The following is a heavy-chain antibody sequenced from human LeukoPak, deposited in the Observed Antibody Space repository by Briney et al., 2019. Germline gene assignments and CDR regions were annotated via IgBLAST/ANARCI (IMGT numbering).Heavy chain of an antibody. CDR1: GFTFSSYG. D-gene: IGHD2-2*01. V-gene: IGHV3-30*18. CDR3: AKSRGCSSTSCLVDY. J-gene: IGHJ4*02. Sequence: GGSLRLSCAASGFTFSSYGMHWVRQAPGKGLEWVAVMSYDGSNKYYADSVKGRFTISRDNSKNTLYLQMNSLRAEDTAVYYCAKSRGCSSTSCLVDYWGQGTLVTVSS. CDR2: MSYDGSNK.